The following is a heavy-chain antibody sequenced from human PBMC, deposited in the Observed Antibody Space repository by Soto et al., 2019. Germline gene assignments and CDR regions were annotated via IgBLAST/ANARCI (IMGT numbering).Heavy chain of an antibody. Sequence: GASVKVSCKASGFTFTSSAVQWVRQARGQRLEWIGWIVVGSGNTNYAQKFQERVTITRDMSTSAAYMELSSLRSEDTAVYYCAAGGYDFWSGYYGMDVWGQGTTVTVSS. CDR2: IVVGSGNT. CDR1: GFTFTSSA. CDR3: AAGGYDFWSGYYGMDV. J-gene: IGHJ6*02. V-gene: IGHV1-58*01. D-gene: IGHD3-3*01.